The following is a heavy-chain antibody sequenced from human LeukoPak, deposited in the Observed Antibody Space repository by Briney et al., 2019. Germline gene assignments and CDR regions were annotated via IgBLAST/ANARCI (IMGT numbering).Heavy chain of an antibody. J-gene: IGHJ4*02. Sequence: GESLRLSCAASGFTFSSYAMSWVRQAPGKGLEWVSAISGSGGSTYYADSVKGRFTISRDNSKNTLYLQMNSLRAEDTAVYYCANRDIVVVVAATQDYWGQGTLVTVSS. V-gene: IGHV3-23*01. CDR2: ISGSGGST. D-gene: IGHD2-15*01. CDR1: GFTFSSYA. CDR3: ANRDIVVVVAATQDY.